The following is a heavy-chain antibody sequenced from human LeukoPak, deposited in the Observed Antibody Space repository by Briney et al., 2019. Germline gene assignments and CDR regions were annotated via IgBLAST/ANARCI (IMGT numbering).Heavy chain of an antibody. CDR3: ARGTIAAPGTDY. CDR1: GFTFSSYG. D-gene: IGHD6-13*01. V-gene: IGHV3-48*04. Sequence: PGGSLRLSCAASGFTFSSYGMHWVRQAPGKGLEWVSYISSSGSTIYYADSVKGRFTISRDNAKNSLYLQMNSLRAEDTAVYYCARGTIAAPGTDYWGQGTLVTVSS. J-gene: IGHJ4*02. CDR2: ISSSGSTI.